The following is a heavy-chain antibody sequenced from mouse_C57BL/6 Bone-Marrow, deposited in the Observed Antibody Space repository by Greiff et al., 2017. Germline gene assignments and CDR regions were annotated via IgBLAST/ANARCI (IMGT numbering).Heavy chain of an antibody. CDR3: ARQGLLRFYYFDY. CDR2: IHPNSGST. J-gene: IGHJ2*01. CDR1: GYTFTSYW. D-gene: IGHD2-3*01. V-gene: IGHV1-64*01. Sequence: QVQLQQPGAELVKPGASVKLSCKASGYTFTSYWMHWVKQRPGQGLEWIGMIHPNSGSTNYNEKFKSKATLTVDKAYSTAYMQLSSLTSEDSAVYYCARQGLLRFYYFDYWGQGTTLTVSS.